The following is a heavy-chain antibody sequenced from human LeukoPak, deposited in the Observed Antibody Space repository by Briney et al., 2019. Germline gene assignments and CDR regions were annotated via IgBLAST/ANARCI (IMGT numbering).Heavy chain of an antibody. D-gene: IGHD1-26*01. CDR1: GATFSSYT. CDR3: ARGLVGDWLFDY. V-gene: IGHV1-69*02. CDR2: IIPIIGIA. J-gene: IGHJ4*02. Sequence: ASVNVSCKATGATFSSYTISWVRQGTGQGLEWMGRIIPIIGIANYAQKFQGRVTITADKSTSTAYMELSSLRSEDTAVYYCARGLVGDWLFDYWGQGTLATVSS.